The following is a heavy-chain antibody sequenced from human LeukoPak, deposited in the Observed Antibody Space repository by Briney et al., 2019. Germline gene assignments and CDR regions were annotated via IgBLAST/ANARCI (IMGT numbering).Heavy chain of an antibody. CDR2: ISSSSSYI. V-gene: IGHV3-21*01. CDR1: GFTFTSYT. J-gene: IGHJ4*02. Sequence: GGSLRLSCAASGFTFTSYTMNWVRQAPGKGLEWVSSISSSSSYIYYADSVKGRFTISRDNAKNSLYLQMNSLRAEDTAVYYCARGVRQQLVPGDFDYWGQGTLVTVSS. D-gene: IGHD6-13*01. CDR3: ARGVRQQLVPGDFDY.